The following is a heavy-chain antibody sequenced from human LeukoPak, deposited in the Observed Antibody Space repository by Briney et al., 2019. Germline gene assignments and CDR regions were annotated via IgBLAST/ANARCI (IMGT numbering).Heavy chain of an antibody. CDR3: ARDDNSGSVDDY. CDR2: INIDGNDR. CDR1: GFTFSNYW. D-gene: IGHD3-22*01. V-gene: IGHV3-74*01. J-gene: IGHJ4*02. Sequence: PGGSLRLSCAASGFTFSNYWMHRVRQAPGKGLVGVSRINIDGNDRNYADSVKGRFTISRDDAKNTLYLQMNSLRAEDTAVYYCARDDNSGSVDDYWGQGTLVTVSS.